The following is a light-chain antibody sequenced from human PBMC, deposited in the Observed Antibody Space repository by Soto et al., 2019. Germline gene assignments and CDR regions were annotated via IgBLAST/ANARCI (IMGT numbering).Light chain of an antibody. CDR1: SSDVGGYNY. V-gene: IGLV2-8*01. J-gene: IGLJ1*01. Sequence: QSVRSQAPSGSGSPLQSRSISCTKTSSDVGGYNYVSWYQQHPGKAPNLMIYEVSKRPSGVPDRFSGSKSGNTASLTVSGLQAEDEDDYYCPSYSGSSYLVFGTGT. CDR2: EVS. CDR3: PSYSGSSYLV.